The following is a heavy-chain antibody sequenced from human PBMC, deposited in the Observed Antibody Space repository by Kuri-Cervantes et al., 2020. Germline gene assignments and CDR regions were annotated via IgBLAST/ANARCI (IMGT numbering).Heavy chain of an antibody. CDR1: GYTFTGYY. CDR2: INPNSGGT. CDR3: ARATVTTPHWYFDL. D-gene: IGHD4-17*01. J-gene: IGHJ2*01. Sequence: SVKVSCKASGYTFTGYYMHWVRQAHGQGLEWMGWINPNSGGTKYAQKFQGRVTMTRDTSISTAYMDLSRLRSDDTVVYYCARATVTTPHWYFDLWGRGTLVTVSS. V-gene: IGHV1-2*02.